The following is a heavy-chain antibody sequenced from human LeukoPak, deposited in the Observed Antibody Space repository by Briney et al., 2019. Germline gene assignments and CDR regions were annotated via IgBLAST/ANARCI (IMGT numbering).Heavy chain of an antibody. CDR2: ISGDGSGT. D-gene: IGHD1/OR15-1a*01. Sequence: GGSLRLSCAASGFTFSNWAITWVRQAPGMGPEWVSSISGDGSGTYYADSVKGRFTVSRDNSKDTLYLEINSLRVEDTAVYYCAKWAGSGEQTKRYFGPFDFWGQGTLVTVSS. CDR1: GFTFSNWA. J-gene: IGHJ4*02. CDR3: AKWAGSGEQTKRYFGPFDF. V-gene: IGHV3-23*01.